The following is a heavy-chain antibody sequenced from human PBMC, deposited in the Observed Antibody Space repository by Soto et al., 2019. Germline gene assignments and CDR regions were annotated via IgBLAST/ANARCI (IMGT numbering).Heavy chain of an antibody. CDR1: GFTFSSYA. CDR3: ARVLKSSGWDNDVFDI. CDR2: ISYDGSDK. Sequence: GGSLRLSCAASGFTFSSYAMHWVRQAPGKGLEWVALISYDGSDKDYADSVKGRFTISRDNSRNTLFLQMNSLRAEDTAVYYCARVLKSSGWDNDVFDIWGLGTMVTVSS. D-gene: IGHD6-19*01. J-gene: IGHJ3*02. V-gene: IGHV3-30-3*01.